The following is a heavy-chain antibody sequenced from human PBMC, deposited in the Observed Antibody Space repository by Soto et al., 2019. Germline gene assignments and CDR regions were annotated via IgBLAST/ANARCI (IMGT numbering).Heavy chain of an antibody. J-gene: IGHJ3*02. D-gene: IGHD2-8*02. CDR1: VFIFSSYD. CDR3: AKATATGGGAFDI. V-gene: IGHV3-23*01. Sequence: GPLRLSGAASVFIFSSYDMSWVRQAPGKGLEWVSTILVGGSTHYEDSVKGRFTISRDGSKNTVYLQMNSLTAGDTAVYYCAKATATGGGAFDICGQGTMVTVSS. CDR2: ILVGGST.